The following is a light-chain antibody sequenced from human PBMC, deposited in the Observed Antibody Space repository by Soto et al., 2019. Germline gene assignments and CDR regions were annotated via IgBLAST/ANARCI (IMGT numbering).Light chain of an antibody. CDR1: SSDVGGYNY. CDR2: DVS. CDR3: SSYTSSSTF. J-gene: IGLJ1*01. Sequence: QSVLTQPASVSGSPGQSITISCTGTSSDVGGYNYVSWYQQHPGEAPKLMIYDVSNRPSGVSNRFSGSKSGNTASLTISGLQAEDEADYYCSSYTSSSTFFGTGTKVTVL. V-gene: IGLV2-14*01.